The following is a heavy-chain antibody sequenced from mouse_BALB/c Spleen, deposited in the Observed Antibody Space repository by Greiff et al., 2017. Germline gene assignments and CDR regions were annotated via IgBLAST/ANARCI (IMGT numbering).Heavy chain of an antibody. V-gene: IGHV5-6*01. D-gene: IGHD2-4*01. CDR2: ISSGGSYT. J-gene: IGHJ4*01. CDR3: ARRMITSYAMDY. CDR1: GFTFSSYG. Sequence: DVHLVESGGDLVKPGGSLKLSCAASGFTFSSYGMSWVRQTPDKRLEWVATISSGGSYTYYPDSVKGRFTISRDNAKNTLYLQMSSLKSEDTAMYYCARRMITSYAMDYWGQGTSVTVSS.